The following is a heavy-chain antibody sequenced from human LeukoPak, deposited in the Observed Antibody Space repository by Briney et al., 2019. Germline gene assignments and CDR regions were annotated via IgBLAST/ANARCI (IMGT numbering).Heavy chain of an antibody. CDR1: GFTFSSYG. CDR3: AKERFYTATRTENWFDP. D-gene: IGHD5-18*01. V-gene: IGHV3-23*01. J-gene: IGHJ5*02. CDR2: ISGSGGST. Sequence: GGSLRLSCAASGFTFSSYGMSWVRQAPGKGLEWVSAISGSGGSTYYADSVKGRFTISRDNSKNTLYLQMNSLRAEDTAVYYCAKERFYTATRTENWFDPWGQGTLVTVSS.